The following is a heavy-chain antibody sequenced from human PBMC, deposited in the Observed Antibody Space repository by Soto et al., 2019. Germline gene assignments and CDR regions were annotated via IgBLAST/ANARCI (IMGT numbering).Heavy chain of an antibody. V-gene: IGHV4-59*08. CDR1: GGSISSYY. Sequence: SETLSLTCTVSGGSISSYYWSWIRQPPGKGLEWIGYIYYSGSTNYNPSLKSRVTISVDTSKNQFSLKLSSVTASDTAVYFCVSQRTTVITQAYFDYWGPGAPVTVS. J-gene: IGHJ4*02. CDR3: VSQRTTVITQAYFDY. D-gene: IGHD4-4*01. CDR2: IYYSGST.